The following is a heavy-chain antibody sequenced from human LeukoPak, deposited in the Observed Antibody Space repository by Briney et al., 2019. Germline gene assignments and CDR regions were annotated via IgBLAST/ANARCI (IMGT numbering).Heavy chain of an antibody. D-gene: IGHD1-7*01. CDR1: GFTFSSYS. CDR3: ARDQGWNYQWGDV. J-gene: IGHJ6*04. CDR2: TSSSSSYI. Sequence: GGSLRLSCAASGFTFSSYSMNWVRQAPGKGLEWVSSTSSSSSYIYYADSVKGRFTISRGNAKNSLFLQMNSLRAEDTAVYYCARDQGWNYQWGDVWGKGTTVTVSS. V-gene: IGHV3-21*01.